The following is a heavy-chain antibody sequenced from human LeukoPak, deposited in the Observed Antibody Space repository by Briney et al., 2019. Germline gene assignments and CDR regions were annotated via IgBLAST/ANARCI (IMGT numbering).Heavy chain of an antibody. V-gene: IGHV4-59*01. D-gene: IGHD3-16*01. J-gene: IGHJ4*02. CDR1: GDSISTYH. Sequence: SENLSLTCTVSGDSISTYHWNWIRKPPGKGLEWIGYMQSNGNSKYNPSLRSRVTIFIDTSKSQFALILSSVTAADTAVYYCARDKQHSYGRYFDHWGQGALVTVSS. CDR3: ARDKQHSYGRYFDH. CDR2: MQSNGNS.